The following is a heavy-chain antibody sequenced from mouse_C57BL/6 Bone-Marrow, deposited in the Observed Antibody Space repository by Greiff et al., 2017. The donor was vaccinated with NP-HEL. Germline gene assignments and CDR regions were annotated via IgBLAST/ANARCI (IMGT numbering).Heavy chain of an antibody. CDR1: GYAFSSSW. V-gene: IGHV1-82*01. CDR2: IYPGDGDT. CDR3: ATLYEYDNY. D-gene: IGHD2-4*01. Sequence: QVQLKESGPELVKPGASVKISCKASGYAFSSSWMNWVKPRPGKGLEWIGRIYPGDGDTNYNGRFKGKATMTADKSSSTAYMQLSSLTSEDSAVYFCATLYEYDNYWGQGTTLTVSS. J-gene: IGHJ2*01.